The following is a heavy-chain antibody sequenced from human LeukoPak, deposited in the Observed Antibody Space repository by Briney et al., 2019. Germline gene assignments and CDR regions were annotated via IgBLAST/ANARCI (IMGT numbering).Heavy chain of an antibody. CDR1: GFTFRSYS. CDR2: ISSSGSTI. Sequence: GGSLRLSCAASGFTFRSYSMNWVRQAPGKGLEWVSYISSSGSTIYYADSVKGRFTISRDNAKNSLYLQMNSLRAEDTAVYYCARDYDSSGYSDYWGQGTLVTVSS. D-gene: IGHD3-22*01. J-gene: IGHJ4*02. V-gene: IGHV3-48*01. CDR3: ARDYDSSGYSDY.